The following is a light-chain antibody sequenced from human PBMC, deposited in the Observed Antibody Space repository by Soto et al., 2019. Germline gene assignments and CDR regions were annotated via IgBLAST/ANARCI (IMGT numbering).Light chain of an antibody. J-gene: IGKJ2*01. CDR2: AAS. CDR3: QKYNSAPPRYT. CDR1: QGISNY. V-gene: IGKV1-27*01. Sequence: IQMTQSPSSLSASVGDRVTITCRASQGISNYLAWYQQKPGKVPTLLIYAASTLQSGFPSRFSGRGSGTDFTLTISSLQPKDVATCCCQKYNSAPPRYTFGQGTKLEIK.